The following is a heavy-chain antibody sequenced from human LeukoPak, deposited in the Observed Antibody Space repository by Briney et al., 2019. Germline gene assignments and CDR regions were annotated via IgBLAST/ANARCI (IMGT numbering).Heavy chain of an antibody. V-gene: IGHV3-21*01. D-gene: IGHD6-13*01. CDR3: ATISAAGRGGDFDF. CDR1: GFSFSDYN. Sequence: GSLRLSCAASGFSFSDYNMNWVRQAAGKGLEWVSSISSGSGYIYYADSVKGRFTISRDNAENSLYLQMNSLRAEDTAVYYCATISAAGRGGDFDFWGQGTLVTVSS. J-gene: IGHJ4*02. CDR2: ISSGSGYI.